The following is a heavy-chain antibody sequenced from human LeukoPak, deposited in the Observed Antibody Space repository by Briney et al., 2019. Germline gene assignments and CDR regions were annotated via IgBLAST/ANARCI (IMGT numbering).Heavy chain of an antibody. CDR2: ISAYNGNT. V-gene: IGHV1-18*01. CDR3: ARDHFSSSWSSYYFDY. Sequence: ASVTLSRTASVYTFTSYGISWVRQAPGQGREWMGWISAYNGNTNYAQKLQGRVTMTTDTSTSTAYMELRSLRSDDTAVYYCARDHFSSSWSSYYFDYWGQGTLVTVSS. CDR1: VYTFTSYG. J-gene: IGHJ4*02. D-gene: IGHD6-13*01.